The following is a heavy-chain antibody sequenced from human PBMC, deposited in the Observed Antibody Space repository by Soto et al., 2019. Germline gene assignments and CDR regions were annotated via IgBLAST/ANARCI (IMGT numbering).Heavy chain of an antibody. J-gene: IGHJ4*02. V-gene: IGHV3-48*04. Sequence: GGSLRLSCAASGFTSSNYWMHWVRQAPGKGLEWLSYIFVDSSTIYYADSVKGRFTVSRDNAQNSLFLLMNSLRAEDTAVYYCARDRDWAFDYWGRGTLVTVSS. CDR3: ARDRDWAFDY. D-gene: IGHD3-9*01. CDR1: GFTSSNYW. CDR2: IFVDSSTI.